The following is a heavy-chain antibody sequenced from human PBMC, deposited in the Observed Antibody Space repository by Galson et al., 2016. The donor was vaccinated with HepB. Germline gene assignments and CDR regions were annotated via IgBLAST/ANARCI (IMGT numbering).Heavy chain of an antibody. CDR1: GDSVSSNSAA. D-gene: IGHD1-20*01. CDR2: TYYRSNWHY. J-gene: IGHJ4*02. CDR3: ARVSLVTANIWTWSAVEY. Sequence: CAISGDSVSSNSAAWNWIRQSPSRGLEWLGRTYYRSNWHYDYAVSVTGRITINPDTSKNQFSLQLNSMTPEATAVYYCARVSLVTANIWTWSAVEYWGQGALVTVSS. V-gene: IGHV6-1*01.